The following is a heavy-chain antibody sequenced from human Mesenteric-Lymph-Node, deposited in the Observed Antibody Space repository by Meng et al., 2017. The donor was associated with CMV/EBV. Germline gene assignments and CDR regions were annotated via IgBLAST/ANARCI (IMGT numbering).Heavy chain of an antibody. D-gene: IGHD6-19*01. CDR2: INHSGST. CDR3: ARERGWGTLMYYFDY. V-gene: IGHV4-4*02. Sequence: SGGSISSSNWWSWIRQPPGKGLEWIGEINHSGSTNYNPSLKSRVTISVDTSKNQFSLKLSSVTAADTAVYYCARERGWGTLMYYFDYWGQGTLVTVSS. CDR1: GGSISSSNW. J-gene: IGHJ4*02.